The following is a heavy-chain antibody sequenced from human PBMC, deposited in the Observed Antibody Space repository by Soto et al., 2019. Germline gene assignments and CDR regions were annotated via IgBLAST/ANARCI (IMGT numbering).Heavy chain of an antibody. V-gene: IGHV4-59*01. CDR2: ISYTGST. J-gene: IGHJ6*02. CDR3: AREGVAAPYYYYGMDV. D-gene: IGHD2-15*01. CDR1: GDSIRRYY. Sequence: SETLSFTCTVSGDSIRRYYWSWIRQLPGKGLEWIAYISYTGSTYYNPSLKSRVTISADTSKNQFSLKLSSVTTADTALYYCAREGVAAPYYYYGMDVWGQGSTVTVSS.